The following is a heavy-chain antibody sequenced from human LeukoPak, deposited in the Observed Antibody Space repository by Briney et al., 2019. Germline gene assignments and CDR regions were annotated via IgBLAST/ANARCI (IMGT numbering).Heavy chain of an antibody. CDR1: GGSISSSNW. J-gene: IGHJ3*02. D-gene: IGHD6-19*01. CDR2: IYHSGST. Sequence: PSETLSLTCAVSGGSISSSNWWSWVRQPPGKGLEWIGEIYHSGSTNYNPSLKSRATISVDKSKNQFSLKLSSVTAADTAVYYCARARVIAVAGIGAVDAFDIWGQGTMVTVSS. V-gene: IGHV4-4*02. CDR3: ARARVIAVAGIGAVDAFDI.